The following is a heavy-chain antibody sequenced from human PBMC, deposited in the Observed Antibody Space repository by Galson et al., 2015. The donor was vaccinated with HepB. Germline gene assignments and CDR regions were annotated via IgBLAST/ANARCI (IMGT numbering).Heavy chain of an antibody. Sequence: SLRLSCAASGFTFRSYSMTWVRQAPGKGLEWVANIKQDGSGQYYVDSVKGRFTISRDNAKNSLYLQMNSLRAEDTAVYYCARFIYVWGSYCYDYWGQGTLVTVSS. CDR1: GFTFRSYS. J-gene: IGHJ4*02. CDR3: ARFIYVWGSYCYDY. D-gene: IGHD3-16*02. V-gene: IGHV3-7*01. CDR2: IKQDGSGQ.